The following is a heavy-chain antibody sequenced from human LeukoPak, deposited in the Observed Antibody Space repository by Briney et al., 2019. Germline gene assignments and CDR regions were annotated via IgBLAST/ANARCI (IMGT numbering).Heavy chain of an antibody. Sequence: GASVKVSCKASGYTFTSYGISWVRQAPGQGLEWMGWISAYNGNTDYAQELQGRVTMATDTSTSTAYMELRSLRSDDTAVYHCAREGTPQWELPDAFDIWGQGTMVTVSS. CDR2: ISAYNGNT. V-gene: IGHV1-18*01. D-gene: IGHD1-26*01. CDR1: GYTFTSYG. CDR3: AREGTPQWELPDAFDI. J-gene: IGHJ3*02.